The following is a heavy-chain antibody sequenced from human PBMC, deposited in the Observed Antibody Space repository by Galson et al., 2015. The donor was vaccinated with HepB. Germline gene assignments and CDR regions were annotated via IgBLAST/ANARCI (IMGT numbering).Heavy chain of an antibody. CDR3: ARGKPWLTPAGY. CDR1: GYTFTRYA. CDR2: INAGNGNT. Sequence: SVKVSCKASGYTFTRYAMHWLRQAPGQRLEWMGWINAGNGNTKYSQKFQGRVTITRDTSASTAYMELSSLRSEDTAVYYCARGKPWLTPAGYWGQGTLVTVSS. V-gene: IGHV1-3*01. D-gene: IGHD6-19*01. J-gene: IGHJ4*02.